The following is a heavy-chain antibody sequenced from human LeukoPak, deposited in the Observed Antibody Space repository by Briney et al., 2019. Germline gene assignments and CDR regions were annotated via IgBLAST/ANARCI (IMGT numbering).Heavy chain of an antibody. D-gene: IGHD3-9*01. CDR3: ARDGGYFDWPRPRPGKYYFDY. Sequence: GASVKVSCKASGYTFSNYGVTWVRQAPGQGLEWMGWISVYTGYSNYAQNFQGRVTMTTDTSTNTAYMELRRLTSDDTAVYFCARDGGYFDWPRPRPGKYYFDYWGQGTLVTVTS. CDR2: ISVYTGYS. J-gene: IGHJ4*02. V-gene: IGHV1-18*01. CDR1: GYTFSNYG.